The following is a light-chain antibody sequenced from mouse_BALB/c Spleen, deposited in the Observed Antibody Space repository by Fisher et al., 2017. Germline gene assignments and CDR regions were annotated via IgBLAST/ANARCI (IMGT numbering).Light chain of an antibody. J-gene: IGKJ5*01. CDR1: SSVSSSY. Sequence: DIVMTQSPAIMAASLGQKVTMTCSASSSVSSSYLHWYQQKSGASPKPLIHRTSNLASGVPARFSGSGSGTSYSLTISSVEAEDDATYYCQQWSGYPFTFGAGTKL. CDR3: QQWSGYPFT. CDR2: RTS. V-gene: IGKV4-58*01.